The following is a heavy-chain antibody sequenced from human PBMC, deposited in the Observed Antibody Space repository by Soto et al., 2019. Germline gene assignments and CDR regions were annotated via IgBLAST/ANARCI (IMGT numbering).Heavy chain of an antibody. V-gene: IGHV1-8*01. CDR1: GYTFTSYD. CDR2: MNPNSGNT. D-gene: IGHD2-15*01. Sequence: QVQLVQSGAEVKKPGASVKVSCKASGYTFTSYDINWVRQATGQGLEWMGWMNPNSGNTGYAQKFQGRVTMTRXTXXXXXXXXXXXXXXXDTAVYYCARAREVVVVAARSFQHWGQGTLVTVSS. CDR3: ARAREVVVVAARSFQH. J-gene: IGHJ1*01.